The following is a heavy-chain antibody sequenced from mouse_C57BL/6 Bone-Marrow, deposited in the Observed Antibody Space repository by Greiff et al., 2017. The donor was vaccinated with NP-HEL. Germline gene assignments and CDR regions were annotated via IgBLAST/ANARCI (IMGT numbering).Heavy chain of an antibody. CDR2: ISYDGSN. CDR3: ARGYAYFDY. Sequence: EVKLQESGPGLVKPSQSLSLTCSVTGYSITSGYYWNWIRQFPGNKLEWMGYISYDGSNNYNPSLKNRISITRDTSKNQFFLKLNSVTTEDTATDYCARGYAYFDYWGQGTTLTVSS. J-gene: IGHJ2*01. V-gene: IGHV3-6*01. CDR1: GYSITSGYY. D-gene: IGHD6-5*01.